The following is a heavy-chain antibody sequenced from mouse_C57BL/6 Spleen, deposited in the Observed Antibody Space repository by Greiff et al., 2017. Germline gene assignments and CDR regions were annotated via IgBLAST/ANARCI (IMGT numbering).Heavy chain of an antibody. J-gene: IGHJ2*01. Sequence: EVMLVESGGGLVKPGGSLKLSCAASGFTFSSYTMSWVRQTPEKRLEWVATISGGGGNTYYPDSVKGRFTISRDNAKNTLYLQMSSLRSEDTALYYCARLGSYGSSFYFDYGGQGTTRTVSS. CDR3: ARLGSYGSSFYFDY. D-gene: IGHD1-1*01. CDR1: GFTFSSYT. CDR2: ISGGGGNT. V-gene: IGHV5-9*01.